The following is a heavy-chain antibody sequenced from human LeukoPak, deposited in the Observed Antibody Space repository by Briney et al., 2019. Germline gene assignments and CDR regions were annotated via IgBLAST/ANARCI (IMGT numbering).Heavy chain of an antibody. D-gene: IGHD5-12*01. CDR2: IYYSGST. Sequence: PSETLSLTCTVSGGSISSGGYYWSWIRQHPGKGLEWIGYIYYSGSTYYNPSLKSRVTISVDTSKSQFSLKLSSVTAADTAVYYCARDKGGYSGYDFVSGESGMDVWGQGTTVTVSS. J-gene: IGHJ6*02. V-gene: IGHV4-31*03. CDR3: ARDKGGYSGYDFVSGESGMDV. CDR1: GGSISSGGYY.